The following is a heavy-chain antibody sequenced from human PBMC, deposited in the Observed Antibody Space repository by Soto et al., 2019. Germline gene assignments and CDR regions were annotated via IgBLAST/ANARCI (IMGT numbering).Heavy chain of an antibody. Sequence: SETLSLTCTVSGGSISSSSYYWGWIRQPPGKGLEWIGSIYYSGSTYYNPSLKSRVTISVDTSKNQFSLKLSSVTAADTAVYYCARQERGYSYANRFDYWGQGTLVTVSS. V-gene: IGHV4-39*01. CDR1: GGSISSSSYY. J-gene: IGHJ4*02. CDR2: IYYSGST. D-gene: IGHD5-18*01. CDR3: ARQERGYSYANRFDY.